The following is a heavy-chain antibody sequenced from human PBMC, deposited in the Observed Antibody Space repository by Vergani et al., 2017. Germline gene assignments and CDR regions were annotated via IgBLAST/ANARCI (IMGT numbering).Heavy chain of an antibody. D-gene: IGHD5-18*01. V-gene: IGHV4-61*02. CDR3: ARVRIQLWSFDY. Sequence: QVQLQESGPGLVKPSQTLSLTCTVSGGSISSGGYYWSWIRQPAGKGLEWIGRIYTSGSTNYNPSLKSRVTISVDTSKNQFSLKLSSVTAADTAVYYCARVRIQLWSFDYWGQGTLVTVSS. CDR2: IYTSGST. CDR1: GGSISSGGYY. J-gene: IGHJ4*02.